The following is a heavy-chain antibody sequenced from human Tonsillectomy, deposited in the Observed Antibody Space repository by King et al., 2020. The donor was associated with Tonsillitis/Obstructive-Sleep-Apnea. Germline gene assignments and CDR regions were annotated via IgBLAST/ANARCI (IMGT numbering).Heavy chain of an antibody. CDR3: ARDFNSPGKEAYFDL. D-gene: IGHD1-1*01. CDR1: GVSISSGGYY. V-gene: IGHV4-31*03. Sequence: QVQLQESGPGLVKPSQTLSLTCTVSGVSISSGGYYWSWIRQHPGKGLEWIGYISYSGSTYYNTSLKSRVNISVDTSKNEFSLKLSSVTDAYTAVYSYARDFNSPGKEAYFDLWGRGTLVTVSS. J-gene: IGHJ2*01. CDR2: ISYSGST.